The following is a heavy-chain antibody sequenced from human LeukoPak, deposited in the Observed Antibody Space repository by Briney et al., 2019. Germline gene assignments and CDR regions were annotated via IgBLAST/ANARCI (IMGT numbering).Heavy chain of an antibody. Sequence: GGSLRLSCAASGFTFDDYGMSWVRQAPGRGLGWVSGINWNGCSTGYADSVKGRFTISRDNAKNSLYLQMNSLRAEDTALYYCARTGYDFWSGRDYWSQGTLVTVSS. CDR2: INWNGCST. J-gene: IGHJ4*02. D-gene: IGHD3-3*01. CDR1: GFTFDDYG. CDR3: ARTGYDFWSGRDY. V-gene: IGHV3-20*04.